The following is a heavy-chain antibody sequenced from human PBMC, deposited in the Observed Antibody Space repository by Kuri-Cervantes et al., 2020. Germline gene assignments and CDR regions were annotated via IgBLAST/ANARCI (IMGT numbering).Heavy chain of an antibody. D-gene: IGHD3-10*01. Sequence: GGSLRLSCAASGFTFSSYAMHWVRQAPGKGLEWVAVISYDGSNKYYADSVKGRFAISRDNAKNSLFLQMNSLRAEDTAVYYCVRESPEWKVQGIMTFWGQGTLVTVSS. J-gene: IGHJ4*02. CDR1: GFTFSSYA. CDR2: ISYDGSNK. CDR3: VRESPEWKVQGIMTF. V-gene: IGHV3-30*07.